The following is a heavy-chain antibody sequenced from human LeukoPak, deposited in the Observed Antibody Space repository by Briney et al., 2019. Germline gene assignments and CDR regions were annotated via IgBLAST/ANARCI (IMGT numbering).Heavy chain of an antibody. Sequence: PSETLSLTCTVSGGSISSGSYYWSWIRQPAGKGLEWIGRIYTSGSTNYNPSLKSRVTISVDTSKNQFSLKLSSVTAADTAVYYCARGYSSSWYGDYWGQGTLVTVSS. D-gene: IGHD6-13*01. V-gene: IGHV4-61*02. J-gene: IGHJ4*02. CDR3: ARGYSSSWYGDY. CDR2: IYTSGST. CDR1: GGSISSGSYY.